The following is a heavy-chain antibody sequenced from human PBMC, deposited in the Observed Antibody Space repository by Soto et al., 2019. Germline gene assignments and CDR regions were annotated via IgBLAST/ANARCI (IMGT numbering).Heavy chain of an antibody. CDR3: AKAGGRGYSYGYFDY. Sequence: ASVKVSCKASGYTFTSYGISWVRQAPGQGLEWMGRISAYNGNTNYAQKLQGRVTMTTDTSTSTAYMELRSLRSDDTAVYYCAKAGGRGYSYGYFDYWGQGTLGTVS. J-gene: IGHJ4*02. V-gene: IGHV1-18*01. D-gene: IGHD5-18*01. CDR1: GYTFTSYG. CDR2: ISAYNGNT.